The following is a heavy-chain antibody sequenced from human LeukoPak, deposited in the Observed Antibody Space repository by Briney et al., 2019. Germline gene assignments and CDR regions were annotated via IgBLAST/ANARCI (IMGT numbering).Heavy chain of an antibody. Sequence: KAGGSLRLSCAASGFTFSSYSMNWVRQAPGKGLEWVSPISSSSSYIYYADSVKGRFTISRDNAKNSLYLQMNSLRAEDTAVYYCASVGRWWELLSTDYWGQGTLVTVSS. CDR2: ISSSSSYI. D-gene: IGHD1-26*01. CDR1: GFTFSSYS. J-gene: IGHJ4*02. CDR3: ASVGRWWELLSTDY. V-gene: IGHV3-21*01.